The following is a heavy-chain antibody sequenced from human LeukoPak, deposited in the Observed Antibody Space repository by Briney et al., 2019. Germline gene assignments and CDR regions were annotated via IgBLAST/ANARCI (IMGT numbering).Heavy chain of an antibody. J-gene: IGHJ4*02. V-gene: IGHV3-21*01. CDR2: ISSSSSYI. CDR1: GFTFSSYS. CDR3: ARYRIAVAGTGGHFDY. Sequence: GGTLRLSCAASGFTFSSYSMNWIRQAPGKGLEWVSSISSSSSYIYYPDPVKRLFTISRDNAKHLLYLQMNSLRAEDTAVYYCARYRIAVAGTGGHFDYWGQGTLVTVSS. D-gene: IGHD6-19*01.